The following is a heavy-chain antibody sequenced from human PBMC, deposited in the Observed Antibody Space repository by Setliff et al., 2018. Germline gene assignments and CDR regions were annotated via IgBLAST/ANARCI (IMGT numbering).Heavy chain of an antibody. CDR2: VYYSGTA. V-gene: IGHV4-59*01. D-gene: IGHD1-1*01. J-gene: IGHJ4*02. CDR1: DGSLSTYY. CDR3: AIDYGPTGTPYH. Sequence: SETLSLTCTVSDGSLSTYYWSWIRQPPGKGLEFIGYVYYSGTANYSPSLRSRLTISVDTSKNQFSLKLRSVTAADTAVYYCAIDYGPTGTPYHWGQGTPVTVSS.